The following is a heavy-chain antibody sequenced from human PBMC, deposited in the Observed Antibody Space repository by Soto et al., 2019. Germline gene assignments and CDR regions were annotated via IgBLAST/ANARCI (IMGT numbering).Heavy chain of an antibody. J-gene: IGHJ4*02. CDR2: ISYDGSNK. V-gene: IGHV3-30*03. CDR3: ARSITIFGVVIIPGYFDY. D-gene: IGHD3-3*01. CDR1: GFTFSSYS. Sequence: PGGSLRLSCAASGFTFSSYSMNWVRQAPGKGLEWVAVISYDGSNKYYADSVKGRFTISRDNSKNTLYLQMNSLRAEDTAVYYCARSITIFGVVIIPGYFDYWGQGTLVTVSS.